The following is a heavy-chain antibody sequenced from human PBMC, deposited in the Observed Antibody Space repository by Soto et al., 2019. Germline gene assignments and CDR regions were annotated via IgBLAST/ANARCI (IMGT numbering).Heavy chain of an antibody. V-gene: IGHV1-46*01. J-gene: IGHJ6*02. D-gene: IGHD3-3*01. CDR2: INPSGGST. CDR1: GYTFTSYY. CDR3: ARAAVRFLEWATYGMDV. Sequence: ASVKVSCKASGYTFTSYYMHWVRQAPGQGLEWMGIINPSGGSTSYAQKFQGRVTMTRDTSTSTVYMELSSLRSEDTAVYYCARAAVRFLEWATYGMDVWGQGTTVTVSS.